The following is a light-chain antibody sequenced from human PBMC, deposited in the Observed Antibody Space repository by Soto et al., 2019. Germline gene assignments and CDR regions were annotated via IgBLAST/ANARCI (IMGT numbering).Light chain of an antibody. CDR3: QEYDTSPTP. CDR2: GAS. Sequence: EILLPQSPRTLSFSPGQIVTICCSASQTVSSNYLPWYQQKPGQAPRLLIYGASSRATGIPDRFRGSGSGTDFTLTISRLEPEDFAVYYCQEYDTSPTPFGRGTKVDIK. V-gene: IGKV3-20*01. J-gene: IGKJ4*01. CDR1: QTVSSNY.